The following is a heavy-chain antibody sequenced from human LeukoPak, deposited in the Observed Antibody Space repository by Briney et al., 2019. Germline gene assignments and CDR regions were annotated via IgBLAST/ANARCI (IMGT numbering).Heavy chain of an antibody. V-gene: IGHV4-4*07. Sequence: SETMSLTCTVSGGSIRIYYWSWIRQPAGKGREWIGRIYTSGSTNYNPSLKSRVTMSVDTSKNQFSLKLSSVTAADTAVYYCAKWSYNDAFDIWGQGTMVTVSS. J-gene: IGHJ3*02. CDR2: IYTSGST. CDR1: GGSIRIYY. CDR3: AKWSYNDAFDI. D-gene: IGHD3-10*01.